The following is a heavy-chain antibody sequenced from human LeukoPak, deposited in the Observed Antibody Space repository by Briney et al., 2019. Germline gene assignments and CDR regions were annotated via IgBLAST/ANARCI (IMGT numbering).Heavy chain of an antibody. CDR1: GFTFRSYW. CDR3: ARDYNHYMDV. J-gene: IGHJ6*03. Sequence: GGSLRLSCAASGFTFRSYWMSWVRQAPGKGLEWVANIRQDGVKKNYVDSVKGRFTISRDNAKNSLYLQMNSLRAEETAVYYCARDYNHYMDVWGKGTTVTVSS. CDR2: IRQDGVKK. V-gene: IGHV3-7*01.